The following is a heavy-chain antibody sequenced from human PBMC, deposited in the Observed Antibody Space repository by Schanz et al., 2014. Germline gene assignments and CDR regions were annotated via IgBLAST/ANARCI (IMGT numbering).Heavy chain of an antibody. V-gene: IGHV1-18*01. CDR1: EYSFTSYS. Sequence: QVQLVQSGAEVKKPGASVKVSCKASEYSFTSYSMHWVRQAPGQGLEWVGWISVYTGNTKYGQKVQGRVTMTADTSTNTAYMALTDLRSDDTAVYYCARDRRFFDRDDLYYFDSWGQGTLVTVSS. D-gene: IGHD3-3*01. CDR2: ISVYTGNT. J-gene: IGHJ4*02. CDR3: ARDRRFFDRDDLYYFDS.